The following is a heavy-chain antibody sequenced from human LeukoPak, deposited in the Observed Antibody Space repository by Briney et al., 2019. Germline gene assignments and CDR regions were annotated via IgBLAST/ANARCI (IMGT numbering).Heavy chain of an antibody. J-gene: IGHJ4*02. CDR1: GFTFSSYS. CDR3: ARGRHSSSWSPIDY. CDR2: ISSSSSYI. V-gene: IGHV3-21*01. Sequence: GGSLRLSCAASGFTFSSYSMNWVRQAPGKGLEWVSSISSSSSYIYYADSVKGRFTISRDNAKNSLYLQMNSLRAEDTAVYYCARGRHSSSWSPIDYWGQGTLVTVSS. D-gene: IGHD6-13*01.